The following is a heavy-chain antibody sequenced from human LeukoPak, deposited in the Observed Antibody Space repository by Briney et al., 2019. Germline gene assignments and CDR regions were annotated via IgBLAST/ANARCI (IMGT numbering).Heavy chain of an antibody. CDR2: IYYSGST. J-gene: IGHJ5*02. CDR1: GGSISSSSYY. CDR3: ARGIAPLDP. Sequence: SETLSLTCTVSGGSISSSSYYWGWIRQPPGKGLEWIGSIYYSGSTYYNPSLKSRVTISVDTSKNQFSLKLSSVTAADTAVYYCARGIAPLDPWGQGTLVTVSS. D-gene: IGHD6-13*01. V-gene: IGHV4-39*07.